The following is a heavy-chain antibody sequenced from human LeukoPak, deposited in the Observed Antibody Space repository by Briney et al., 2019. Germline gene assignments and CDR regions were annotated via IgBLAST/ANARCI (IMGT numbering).Heavy chain of an antibody. J-gene: IGHJ4*02. D-gene: IGHD3-22*01. Sequence: ASVKVSCKASGYTFTSYAMNWVRQAPGQGLEWTGWINTNTGNPTYAQGFTGRLVFSLVTSVSTAYLQISSLKAEDTAVYYCARESPYDSSGYYYGYWGQGTLVTVSS. CDR1: GYTFTSYA. CDR3: ARESPYDSSGYYYGY. CDR2: INTNTGNP. V-gene: IGHV7-4-1*02.